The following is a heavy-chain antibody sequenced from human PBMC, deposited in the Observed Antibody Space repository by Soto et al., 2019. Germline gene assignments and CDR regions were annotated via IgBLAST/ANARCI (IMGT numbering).Heavy chain of an antibody. CDR2: IWYDGSNK. CDR1: GFTFSSYG. Sequence: QVQLVESGGGVVQPGRSLRLSCAASGFTFSSYGMHWVRQAPGKGLEWVAVIWYDGSNKYYADSVKGRFTISRDNSKNPLYLQMNSLRAEDTAVYYCARDPYDSSGYYYRYYYYGMDVWGQGTTVTVSS. D-gene: IGHD3-22*01. CDR3: ARDPYDSSGYYYRYYYYGMDV. J-gene: IGHJ6*02. V-gene: IGHV3-33*01.